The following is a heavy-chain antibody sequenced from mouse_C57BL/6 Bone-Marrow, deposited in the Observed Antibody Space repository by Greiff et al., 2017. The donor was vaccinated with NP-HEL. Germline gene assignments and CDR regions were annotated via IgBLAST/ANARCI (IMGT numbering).Heavy chain of an antibody. J-gene: IGHJ4*01. V-gene: IGHV14-4*01. D-gene: IGHD2-1*01. CDR3: TFYGNYVGYYAMDY. CDR2: IDPANGDT. Sequence: VQLQQSGAELVRPGASVKLSCTASGFNITDDYMHWVKQRPEQGLEWIGWIDPANGDTEYASKFQGKATITADTSSNTAYLQLSSLASEDTAVYYCTFYGNYVGYYAMDYWGQGTSVTVSS. CDR1: GFNITDDY.